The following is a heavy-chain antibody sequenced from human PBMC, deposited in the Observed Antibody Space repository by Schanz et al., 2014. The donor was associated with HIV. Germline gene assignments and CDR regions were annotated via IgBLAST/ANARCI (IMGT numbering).Heavy chain of an antibody. CDR1: RFTFSNYG. CDR2: ISYDGSNK. CDR3: AIHVPSMTPGYYYGMDV. Sequence: QVQLVESGGGVVQPGRSLRLSCAASRFTFSNYGMHWVRQAPGKGLEWVAVISYDGSNKYYADSVKGRFTISRDNSKSTLYLQMNSLRAEDTAVYYCAIHVPSMTPGYYYGMDVWGQGTTVTVS. V-gene: IGHV3-30*03. J-gene: IGHJ6*02. D-gene: IGHD5-18*01.